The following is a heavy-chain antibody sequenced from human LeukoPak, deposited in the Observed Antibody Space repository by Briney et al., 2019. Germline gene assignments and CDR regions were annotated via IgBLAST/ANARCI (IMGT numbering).Heavy chain of an antibody. J-gene: IGHJ4*02. CDR1: GYTFTSYA. Sequence: ASVKVSCKASGYTFTSYAMNWVRQAPGQGIEWMGWINTNTGNPTYAQGFTGRFVFSLDTSVSTAYLQISSLKAEDTAVYYCARDNPYYYDSSGYYPLFDWGQGTLVTVSS. V-gene: IGHV7-4-1*02. D-gene: IGHD3-22*01. CDR2: INTNTGNP. CDR3: ARDNPYYYDSSGYYPLFD.